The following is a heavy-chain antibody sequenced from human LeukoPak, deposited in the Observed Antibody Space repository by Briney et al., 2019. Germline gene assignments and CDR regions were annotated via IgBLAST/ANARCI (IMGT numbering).Heavy chain of an antibody. J-gene: IGHJ4*02. CDR1: GFTFSSYG. CDR2: ICSTPGHI. V-gene: IGHV3-21*01. D-gene: IGHD5-18*01. Sequence: GGSLRLSCAASGFTFSSYGMHWVRQAPGKCLEWGSSICSTPGHIYYADSVRGRFTISRANAKNSLYLQMNSLRAEDTAVYYCARDLSGVTGYTYGRGIDYWGQGTLVTVSS. CDR3: ARDLSGVTGYTYGRGIDY.